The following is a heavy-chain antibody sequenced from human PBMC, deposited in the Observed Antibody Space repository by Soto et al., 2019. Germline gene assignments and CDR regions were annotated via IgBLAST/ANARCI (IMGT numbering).Heavy chain of an antibody. V-gene: IGHV3-48*01. Sequence: PGGSLRLSCAASGFTFSSYSMNWVRQAPGKGLEWVSYISSSSSTIYYADSVKGRFTISRDNAKNSLYLQMNSLRAEDTAVYYCARKLGYSRQYYYYYMDVWGKGTTVTVSS. J-gene: IGHJ6*03. CDR2: ISSSSSTI. CDR1: GFTFSSYS. D-gene: IGHD2-15*01. CDR3: ARKLGYSRQYYYYYMDV.